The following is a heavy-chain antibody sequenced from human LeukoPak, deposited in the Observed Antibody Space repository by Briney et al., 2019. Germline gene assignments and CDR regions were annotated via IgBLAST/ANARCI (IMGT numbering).Heavy chain of an antibody. D-gene: IGHD6-13*01. V-gene: IGHV1-2*04. CDR3: AREYSSSCFDF. Sequence: GASVTVSCTASGYTFTVNYIHWVRQAPGQGLEWMGWINPNSGGTNYAQKFQGWVTMTRDTSISTAYMELSRLKSDDTAVYYCAREYSSSCFDFWGQGTLVTVSS. J-gene: IGHJ4*02. CDR1: GYTFTVNY. CDR2: INPNSGGT.